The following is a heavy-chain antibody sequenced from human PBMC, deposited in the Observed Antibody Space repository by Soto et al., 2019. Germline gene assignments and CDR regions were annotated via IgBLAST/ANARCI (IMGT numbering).Heavy chain of an antibody. D-gene: IGHD5-18*01. V-gene: IGHV3-30*18. Sequence: GGSLRLSCAASGFTFSSYGMHWVRQAPGKGLEWVAVISYDGSNKYYADSVKGRFTISRDNSKNTLYLQMNSLRAEDTAVYYCAKDLGIQLWPHYYYYGMDVWGQGTTVP. CDR2: ISYDGSNK. J-gene: IGHJ6*02. CDR3: AKDLGIQLWPHYYYYGMDV. CDR1: GFTFSSYG.